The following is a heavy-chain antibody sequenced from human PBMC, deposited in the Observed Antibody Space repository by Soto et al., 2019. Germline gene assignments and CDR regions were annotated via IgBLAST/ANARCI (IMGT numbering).Heavy chain of an antibody. V-gene: IGHV3-23*01. CDR1: GFTFSSYA. D-gene: IGHD3-10*01. J-gene: IGHJ6*02. Sequence: GGSLRLSCAASGFTFSSYAMSWVRQAPGKGLEWVSGISGSGGSTYYADSVKGRFTISRDNSKNTLYLQMNSLRAEDTAVYYYAKRAPLTVRGVEYYYYYYDMDVWGQGTTVTVSS. CDR3: AKRAPLTVRGVEYYYYYYDMDV. CDR2: ISGSGGST.